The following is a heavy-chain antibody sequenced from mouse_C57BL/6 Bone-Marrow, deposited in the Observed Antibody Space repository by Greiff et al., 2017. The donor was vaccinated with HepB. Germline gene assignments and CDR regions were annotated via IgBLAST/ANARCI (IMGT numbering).Heavy chain of an antibody. CDR2: SRNKANDYTT. D-gene: IGHD2-3*01. Sequence: EVHLVESGGGLVQSGRSLRLSCATSGFTFSDFYMEWVRQAPGKGLEWIAASRNKANDYTTEYSASVKGRFIVSRDTSQSILYLQMNALRAEDTAINYCARDGYDGRYFDVWGTGTTVTVSS. V-gene: IGHV7-1*01. J-gene: IGHJ1*03. CDR3: ARDGYDGRYFDV. CDR1: GFTFSDFY.